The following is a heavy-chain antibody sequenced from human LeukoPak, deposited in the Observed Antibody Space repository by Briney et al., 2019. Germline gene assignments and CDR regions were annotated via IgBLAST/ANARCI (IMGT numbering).Heavy chain of an antibody. J-gene: IGHJ5*02. CDR1: GDSVSSNSVT. V-gene: IGHV6-1*01. CDR3: ARRLTQYDCFDP. CDR2: TYYRSTWYN. D-gene: IGHD2-2*01. Sequence: SQTLSLTCAISGDSVSSNSVTWNWIRQSPSRGLEWLGRTYYRSTWYNDYAVPVRGRITVNPDTSKNQFSLHLDSVTPEDTAVYYCARRLTQYDCFDPWGQGILVTVSS.